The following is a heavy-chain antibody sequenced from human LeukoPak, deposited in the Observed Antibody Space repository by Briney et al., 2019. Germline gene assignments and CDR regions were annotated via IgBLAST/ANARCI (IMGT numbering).Heavy chain of an antibody. CDR1: EFAFSVYE. J-gene: IGHJ4*02. V-gene: IGHV3-48*03. Sequence: GGSLRLSCEVSEFAFSVYEMYWVRQAPGKGLEWVSYTSSSGGTRYYADSVKGRFTISRDNAKNSLYLQMNSLRAEDTAVYYCTTLTVASTFDYWGQGALVTVSS. CDR2: TSSSGGTR. CDR3: TTLTVASTFDY. D-gene: IGHD6-19*01.